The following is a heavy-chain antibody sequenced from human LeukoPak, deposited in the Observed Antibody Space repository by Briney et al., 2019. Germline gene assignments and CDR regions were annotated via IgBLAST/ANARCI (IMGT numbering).Heavy chain of an antibody. CDR1: GFTFSSYW. D-gene: IGHD3-3*01. CDR3: ARVSDFWSGYPDYYYYYYMDV. Sequence: GGSLRLSCAASGFTFSSYWMSWVRQAPGKGLEWVANIKEDGSEKYSVDSVKGRFTISRDNAKNTLYLQMNSLRAEDTAVYYCARVSDFWSGYPDYYYYYYMDVWGKGTTVTVSS. J-gene: IGHJ6*03. CDR2: IKEDGSEK. V-gene: IGHV3-7*01.